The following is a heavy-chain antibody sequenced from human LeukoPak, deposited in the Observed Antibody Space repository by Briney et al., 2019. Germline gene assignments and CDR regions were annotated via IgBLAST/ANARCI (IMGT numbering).Heavy chain of an antibody. CDR2: IYHTGST. Sequence: SETLSLTCAVPGNSISSDYYWGWIRQPPGKGLQWIGSIYHTGSTYYTPSLKSRVTISVDTSKNRFSLKLSSVTAADTAVYYCAGQYDSNGYCFYSGQGALVTVSS. J-gene: IGHJ4*02. CDR3: AGQYDSNGYCFY. D-gene: IGHD3-22*01. V-gene: IGHV4-38-2*01. CDR1: GNSISSDYY.